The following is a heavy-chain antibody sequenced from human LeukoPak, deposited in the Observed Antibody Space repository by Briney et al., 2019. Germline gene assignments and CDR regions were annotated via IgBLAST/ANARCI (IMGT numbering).Heavy chain of an antibody. CDR1: GYTLTELS. CDR2: FDPEDGET. Sequence: ASVKVSCKVPGYTLTELSMHWVRQAPGKGLEWMGGFDPEDGETIYAQKFQGRVTMTEDTSTDTAYMELSSLRSEDTAVYYCATVLDGYSHGLNWGQGTLVTVSS. V-gene: IGHV1-24*01. J-gene: IGHJ4*02. CDR3: ATVLDGYSHGLN. D-gene: IGHD5-18*01.